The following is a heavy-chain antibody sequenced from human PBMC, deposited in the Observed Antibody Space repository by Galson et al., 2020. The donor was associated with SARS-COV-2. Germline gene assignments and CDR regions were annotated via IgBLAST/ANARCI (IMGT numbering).Heavy chain of an antibody. CDR2: IYYSGST. V-gene: IGHV4-31*03. J-gene: IGHJ6*02. Sequence: ETSETLSLTCTVSGGSISSGGYYWSWIRQHPGTGLEWIGYIYYSGSTYYNPSLKSRVTISVDTSKNQFSLKLSSVTAADTAVYYCARDDVGCSGGSCYYYGMDVWGQGTTVTVSS. CDR1: GGSISSGGYY. D-gene: IGHD2-15*01. CDR3: ARDDVGCSGGSCYYYGMDV.